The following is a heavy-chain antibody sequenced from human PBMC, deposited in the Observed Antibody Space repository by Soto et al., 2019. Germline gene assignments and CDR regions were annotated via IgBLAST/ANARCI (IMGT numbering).Heavy chain of an antibody. CDR1: GFTFTDYH. Sequence: GGSLRLSCEASGFTFTDYHMSWIRQAPGKGLEWVALISETGSHTAYAESVKGRFTISRDNARPSVFLQMNSLRSDDTAVYFCARSLRATSPLTFWGQGTPVTVSS. CDR2: ISETGSHT. D-gene: IGHD7-27*01. J-gene: IGHJ4*02. CDR3: ARSLRATSPLTF. V-gene: IGHV3-11*06.